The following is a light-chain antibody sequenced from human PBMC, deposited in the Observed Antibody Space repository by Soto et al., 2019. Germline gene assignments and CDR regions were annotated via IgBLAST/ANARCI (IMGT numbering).Light chain of an antibody. CDR2: AAS. V-gene: IGKV1-9*01. CDR3: QQLNSYPRT. Sequence: IQLTQSPSSLSASVGDRVTITCRASQGISSYLAWYQQKPGKAPKLLIYAASTLQSGVPSRFSGSGSGTACTLTVSSLQPEDFATYYCQQLNSYPRTFGQGTKVEIK. CDR1: QGISSY. J-gene: IGKJ1*01.